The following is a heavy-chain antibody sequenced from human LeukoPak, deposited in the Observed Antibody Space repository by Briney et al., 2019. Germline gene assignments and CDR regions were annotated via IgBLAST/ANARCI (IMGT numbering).Heavy chain of an antibody. Sequence: PGGSLRLSCAASGFTVGLYWMSWVRRAPGKGLEWVANINQDGSENYSVDSVKGRFTISRDNAKSSLHLQMNSLRVEDTAVYYCARNPQWLSYSMDVWGQGTTVTVSS. J-gene: IGHJ6*02. V-gene: IGHV3-7*01. CDR1: GFTVGLYW. CDR2: INQDGSEN. CDR3: ARNPQWLSYSMDV. D-gene: IGHD6-19*01.